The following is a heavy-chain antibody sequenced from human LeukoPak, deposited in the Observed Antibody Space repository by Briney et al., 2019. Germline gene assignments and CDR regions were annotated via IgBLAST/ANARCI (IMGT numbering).Heavy chain of an antibody. V-gene: IGHV3-23*01. CDR1: GVTLSTYA. CDR2: ISSSGSGDNT. CDR3: AKDRTGGASYWYFDL. D-gene: IGHD1-26*01. Sequence: GGSLRLSCAASGVTLSTYAMSWARQAPGKGLEWVSGISSSGSGDNTYYADSVKGRFTISRDSSKNTLFLHMNTLRAEDTAIYYCAKDRTGGASYWYFDLGGRGTLVTVPS. J-gene: IGHJ2*01.